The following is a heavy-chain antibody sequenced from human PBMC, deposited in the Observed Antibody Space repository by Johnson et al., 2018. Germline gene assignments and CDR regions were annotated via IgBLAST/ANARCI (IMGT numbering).Heavy chain of an antibody. CDR3: ARGGPNHCFDC. V-gene: IGHV3-74*02. D-gene: IGHD1-14*01. CDR2: INNAGRDP. CDR1: GFTFNMYW. J-gene: IGHJ3*01. Sequence: VQLVESGGGLVQPGGSLRLSCEASGFTFNMYWMHWVRQVPGKGLVWVSRINNAGRDPIYAYAGEGRFTLSRDNAKNTFYLQMTSLTGEDTAVYFCARGGPNHCFDCWGQGTMGPVSS.